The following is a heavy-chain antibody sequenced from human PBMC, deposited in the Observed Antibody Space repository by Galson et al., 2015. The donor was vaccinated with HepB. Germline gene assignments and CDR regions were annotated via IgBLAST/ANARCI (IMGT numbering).Heavy chain of an antibody. CDR1: GFTLSDYG. Sequence: SLRLSCAASGFTLSDYGMHWVRQAPGQGLEWVAVIWYDGSNKYYGDSVKGRFTISRDNSKNTLYLQMNSLRAEDTAVYYCARERMGDEFDYWGQGTLATVSS. J-gene: IGHJ4*02. CDR3: ARERMGDEFDY. CDR2: IWYDGSNK. D-gene: IGHD1-26*01. V-gene: IGHV3-33*01.